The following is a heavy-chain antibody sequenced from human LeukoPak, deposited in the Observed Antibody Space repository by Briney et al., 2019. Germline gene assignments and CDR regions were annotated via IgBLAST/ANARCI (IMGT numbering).Heavy chain of an antibody. D-gene: IGHD3-10*01. CDR1: GGSFSGYY. Sequence: PSETLSLTCAVYGGSFSGYYWSWIRQSPGKGLEWIGSIYYSGSTYYNPSLKSRVTISVDTSKNQFSLKLSSVTAADTAVYYCARDDRGPTRESLDYWGQGTLVTVSS. J-gene: IGHJ4*02. CDR2: IYYSGST. CDR3: ARDDRGPTRESLDY. V-gene: IGHV4-34*01.